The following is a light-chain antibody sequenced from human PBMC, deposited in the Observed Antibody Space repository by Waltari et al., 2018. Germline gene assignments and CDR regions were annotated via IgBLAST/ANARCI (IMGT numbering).Light chain of an antibody. CDR1: SSDGGFYDF. CDR2: KVN. Sequence: QSALTQPASVSGSPGQSITISCTGTSSDGGFYDFVSWFPQHPGKAPKGVIYKVNNRPSGVSQRFPGSKSANTAALTVSGLQAEDEADYYCSSYTRRSYWVFGGGTQLTVL. CDR3: SSYTRRSYWV. J-gene: IGLJ3*02. V-gene: IGLV2-14*01.